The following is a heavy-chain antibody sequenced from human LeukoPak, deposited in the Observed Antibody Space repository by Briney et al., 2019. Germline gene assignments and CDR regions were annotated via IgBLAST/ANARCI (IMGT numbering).Heavy chain of an antibody. V-gene: IGHV1-69*13. J-gene: IGHJ6*02. Sequence: GASVKVSCKASGYTFSNFGISWVRQAPGQGLEWMGGIIPIFGTANYAQKFQGRVTITADESTSTAYMELSSLRSEDTAVYYCARDPMGLVVPAASGGMDVWGQGTTVTVSS. CDR1: GYTFSNFG. CDR3: ARDPMGLVVPAASGGMDV. D-gene: IGHD2-2*01. CDR2: IIPIFGTA.